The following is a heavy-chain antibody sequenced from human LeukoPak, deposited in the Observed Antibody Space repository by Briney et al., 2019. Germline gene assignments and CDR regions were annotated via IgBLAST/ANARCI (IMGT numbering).Heavy chain of an antibody. CDR3: ARGSPRASSGHDYYFDY. Sequence: GGSLRLSCETSGFTFSSYAMSWVRQAPGKGLEWVSCLSGGGGTTFYPDSVKGRFTISRDNSKNTLYLQMNSLRADDTAVYYCARGSPRASSGHDYYFDYWGQGTLATVSS. V-gene: IGHV3-23*01. CDR1: GFTFSSYA. J-gene: IGHJ4*02. CDR2: LSGGGGTT. D-gene: IGHD3-22*01.